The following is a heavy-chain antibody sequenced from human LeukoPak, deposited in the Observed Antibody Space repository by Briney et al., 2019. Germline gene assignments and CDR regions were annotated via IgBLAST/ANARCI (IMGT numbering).Heavy chain of an antibody. V-gene: IGHV1-46*01. CDR2: INPSGGST. Sequence: ASVKVSCKASGYTFTGYYMHWVRQAPGQGLEWMGIINPSGGSTSYAQKFQGRVTMTRDMSTSTVYMELSSLRSEDTAVYYCAKYHSSGWYVLFDYWGQGTLVTVSS. D-gene: IGHD6-19*01. CDR1: GYTFTGYY. J-gene: IGHJ4*02. CDR3: AKYHSSGWYVLFDY.